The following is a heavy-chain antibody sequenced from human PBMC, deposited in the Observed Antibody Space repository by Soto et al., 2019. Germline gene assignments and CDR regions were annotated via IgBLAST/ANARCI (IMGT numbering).Heavy chain of an antibody. J-gene: IGHJ6*02. V-gene: IGHV1-18*01. CDR2: ISAYNGNT. CDR3: ARDHGGSGYDLNYYGMDV. CDR1: GYTFTSYG. Sequence: ASVKVSCKASGYTFTSYGISWVRQAPGQGLEWMGWISAYNGNTNYAQKLQGRVTMSTDTSTSTAYMELRSLRSDDTAVYYCARDHGGSGYDLNYYGMDVWGQGTTVTVSS. D-gene: IGHD5-12*01.